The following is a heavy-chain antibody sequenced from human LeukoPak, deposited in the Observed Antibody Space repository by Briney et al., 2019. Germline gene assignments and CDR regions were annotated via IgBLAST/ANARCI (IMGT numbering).Heavy chain of an antibody. D-gene: IGHD3-16*01. CDR3: ARVPDWTYVPDY. CDR2: IKSSNT. CDR1: GGSTSSDRFY. J-gene: IGHJ4*02. Sequence: SETLSLTCTVSGGSTSSDRFYWTWARQPAGKRPEWIGRIKSSNTNYNPSLKSRVNISVDTSTNQFSLKLSSLTAADTAVYYCARVPDWTYVPDYWGQGTLVTVSS. V-gene: IGHV4-61*02.